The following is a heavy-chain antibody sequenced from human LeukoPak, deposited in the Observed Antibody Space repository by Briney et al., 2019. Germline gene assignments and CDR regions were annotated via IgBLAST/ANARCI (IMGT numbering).Heavy chain of an antibody. CDR2: INACNGNT. CDR3: ARGETYCSGGSCYSFNWFDP. CDR1: GYTFTSYA. D-gene: IGHD2-15*01. J-gene: IGHJ5*02. Sequence: ASDKVSCKASGYTFTSYAMHWVRQAPGQRLEWMGWINACNGNTKYSQKFQGRVTMTRDTSTSTVYMELSSLRSEDTAVYYCARGETYCSGGSCYSFNWFDPWGQGTLVTVSS. V-gene: IGHV1-3*01.